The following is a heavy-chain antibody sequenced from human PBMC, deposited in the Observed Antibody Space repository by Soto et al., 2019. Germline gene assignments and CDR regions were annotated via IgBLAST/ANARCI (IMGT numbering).Heavy chain of an antibody. D-gene: IGHD3-22*01. Sequence: QVQLQESGPGLVKPSQTLSLTCTVSGASISGGDYYWTWIRQPPGKGLQWSGSIYYTGNTYSNPSRERRRSRSLDPSTNQFALRLTSGTAPDATIYYCDRAPYDSSTYYRDYWGQGTLVTVSS. CDR3: DRAPYDSSTYYRDY. V-gene: IGHV4-30-4*01. J-gene: IGHJ4*02. CDR1: GASISGGDYY. CDR2: IYYTGNT.